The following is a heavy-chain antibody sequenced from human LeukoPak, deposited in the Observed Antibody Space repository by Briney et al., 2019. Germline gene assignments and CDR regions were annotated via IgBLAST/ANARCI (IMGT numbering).Heavy chain of an antibody. Sequence: GGSLRLSCAASGFTFSSYAMHWVRQAPGKGLEWVAVISYDGSNKYYADSVKGRFTISRDNSKNTLYLQMNSLRAEDTAVYYCASYVDTAMANLYYYYGMDVWGQGTTVTVSS. V-gene: IGHV3-30*04. CDR1: GFTFSSYA. D-gene: IGHD5-18*01. J-gene: IGHJ6*02. CDR2: ISYDGSNK. CDR3: ASYVDTAMANLYYYYGMDV.